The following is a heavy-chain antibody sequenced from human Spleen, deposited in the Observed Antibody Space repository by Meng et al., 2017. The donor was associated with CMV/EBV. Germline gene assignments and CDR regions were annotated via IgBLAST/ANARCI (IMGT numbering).Heavy chain of an antibody. J-gene: IGHJ4*02. Sequence: GCLRLSCADSGFSFSRFAMHWVRQAPGKGLEYVSAITSDGSSTYYADSVKGRFTISRDNSRNTLYLQMVSLRPEDMAVYYCARGSHWGQGTLVTVSS. CDR3: ARGSH. CDR1: GFSFSRFA. V-gene: IGHV3-64*02. CDR2: ITSDGSST.